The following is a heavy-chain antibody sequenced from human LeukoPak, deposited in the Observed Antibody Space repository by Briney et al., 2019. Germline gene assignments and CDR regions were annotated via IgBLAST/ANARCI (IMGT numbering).Heavy chain of an antibody. V-gene: IGHV1-2*06. CDR1: GYTFTGYY. J-gene: IGHJ4*02. CDR2: INPNSGGT. D-gene: IGHD1-26*01. CDR3: ARENSGSHGN. Sequence: ASAKVSCKASGYTFTGYYMHWVRQAPGQGLEWMGRINPNSGGTNYAQKFQGRGTMTRDTTNSTAYMELSRLRSDDTAVYYCARENSGSHGNWGQGTLVTVSS.